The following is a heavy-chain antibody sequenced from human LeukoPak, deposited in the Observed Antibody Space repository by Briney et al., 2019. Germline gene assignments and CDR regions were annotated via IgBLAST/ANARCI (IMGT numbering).Heavy chain of an antibody. D-gene: IGHD4-23*01. J-gene: IGHJ4*02. CDR1: GFTFSSYA. CDR2: ISYDGSNK. CDR3: AKDGNCGLYYFDY. Sequence: GGSLRLSCAASGFTFSSYAMHWVRQAPGKGLEWVAVISYDGSNKYYADSVKGRFTISRDNSKNTLYLQMNSLRAEDTALYYCAKDGNCGLYYFDYWGQGTLVTVSS. V-gene: IGHV3-30-3*01.